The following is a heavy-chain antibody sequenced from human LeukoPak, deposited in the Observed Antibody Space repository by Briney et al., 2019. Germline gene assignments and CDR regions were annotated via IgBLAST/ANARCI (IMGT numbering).Heavy chain of an antibody. J-gene: IGHJ3*02. V-gene: IGHV3-48*03. D-gene: IGHD6-6*01. CDR2: ISSSGNTI. CDR1: EFTFTSYE. CDR3: ARGPSIAARYDAFDI. Sequence: GASLRLSCAASEFTFTSYELNWVRGAPGKGLEWVSHISSSGNTISYADSVKGRFTISRDNAKNSLYLQVISLRAEDTAVYYCARGPSIAARYDAFDIWGQGTMVTVSS.